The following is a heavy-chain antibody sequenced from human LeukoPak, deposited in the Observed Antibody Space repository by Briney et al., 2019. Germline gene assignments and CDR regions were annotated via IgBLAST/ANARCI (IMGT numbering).Heavy chain of an antibody. Sequence: ASVKVSCKASGGTFSSYAISWVRQAPGQGLERMGGIIPIFGTANYAQKFQGRVTITADESTSTAYMELSSLRSEDTAVYYCARSVQLERLDFDYWGQGTLFTVSS. D-gene: IGHD1-1*01. V-gene: IGHV1-69*13. CDR3: ARSVQLERLDFDY. CDR1: GGTFSSYA. CDR2: IIPIFGTA. J-gene: IGHJ4*02.